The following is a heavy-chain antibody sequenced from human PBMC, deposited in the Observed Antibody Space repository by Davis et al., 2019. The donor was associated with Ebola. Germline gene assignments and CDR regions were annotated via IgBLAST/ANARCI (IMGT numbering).Heavy chain of an antibody. D-gene: IGHD3-10*01. CDR1: GYTFTSYY. CDR3: ARGLGYYGSGSLWFDP. Sequence: ASVKVSCKASGYTFTSYYMHWVRQAPGQGLEWMGIINPSGGSTSYAQKFQGRVTITRDTSASTAYMELSSLRSEDTAVYYCARGLGYYGSGSLWFDPWGQGTLVTVSS. J-gene: IGHJ5*02. V-gene: IGHV1-46*01. CDR2: INPSGGST.